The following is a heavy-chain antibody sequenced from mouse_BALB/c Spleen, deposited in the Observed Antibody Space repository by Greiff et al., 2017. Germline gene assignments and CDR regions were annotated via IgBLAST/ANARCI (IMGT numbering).Heavy chain of an antibody. CDR1: GFNFKDSY. D-gene: IGHD1-1*01. V-gene: IGHV14-3*02. CDR3: ARDYYGSSLWYFDV. J-gene: IGHJ1*03. Sequence: VQLQQSGAELVKPGASVKLSCTASGFNFKDSYMHWVKQRPEQGLEWIGRIDPANGNTKYDPKFPGKATITADTSSNTAYLQLSSLTSEDTAVYYCARDYYGSSLWYFDVWGTGTAVTVSS. CDR2: IDPANGNT.